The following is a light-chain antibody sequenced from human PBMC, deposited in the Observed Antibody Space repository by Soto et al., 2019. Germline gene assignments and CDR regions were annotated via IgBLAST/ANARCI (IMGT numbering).Light chain of an antibody. CDR1: SSDVGSGNF. V-gene: IGLV2-23*01. J-gene: IGLJ1*01. CDR3: CSHAGRDTYV. Sequence: QSVLTQPASVSGSPGQSITISCTGTSSDVGSGNFVSWYQHYPGKAPQLIIYEDFKRPSGVSSRFSGSKSGSMASLTISGLQAEDEAEYYCCSHAGRDTYVFGTGTKVTVL. CDR2: EDF.